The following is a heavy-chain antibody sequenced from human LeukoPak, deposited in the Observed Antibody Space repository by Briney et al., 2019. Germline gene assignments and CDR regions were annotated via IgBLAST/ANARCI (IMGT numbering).Heavy chain of an antibody. J-gene: IGHJ5*02. CDR3: ARDTMVRGVINANWFDP. D-gene: IGHD3-10*01. Sequence: SETLSLTCAVYGGSFSGYYWSWIRQPPGKGLEWIGEINHSGSTNYNPSLKSRVTISVDTSKNQFSLKLSSVTAADTAVYYCARDTMVRGVINANWFDPWGQGTLVTVSS. CDR2: INHSGST. CDR1: GGSFSGYY. V-gene: IGHV4-34*01.